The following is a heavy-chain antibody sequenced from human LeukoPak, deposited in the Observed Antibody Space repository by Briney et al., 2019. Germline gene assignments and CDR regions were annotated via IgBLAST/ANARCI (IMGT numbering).Heavy chain of an antibody. D-gene: IGHD1-26*01. V-gene: IGHV4-59*12. CDR3: ARDHPTPTTGYMDV. J-gene: IGHJ6*03. CDR2: IYYSGST. CDR1: GGSISSYY. Sequence: SETLSLTCTVSGGSISSYYWSWIRQPPGKGLEWIGYIYYSGSTYYNPSLKSRVTISVDTSKNQFSLKLSSVTAADTAVYYCARDHPTPTTGYMDVWGKGTTVTVSS.